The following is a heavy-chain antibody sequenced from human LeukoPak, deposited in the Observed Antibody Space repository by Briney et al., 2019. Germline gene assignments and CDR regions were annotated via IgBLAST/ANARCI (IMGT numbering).Heavy chain of an antibody. V-gene: IGHV3-74*01. CDR1: GFTFSSYW. CDR3: ARDFLSYPDY. CDR2: INTDGSST. Sequence: GGSLRLSCAASGFTFSSYWMHWVRQAPGKGLVWVSRINTDGSSTSYADSVEGRFTISRDNTKNTLYLQMNSLRAEDTAAYYCARDFLSYPDYWGQGTLVTVSS. D-gene: IGHD3-16*02. J-gene: IGHJ4*02.